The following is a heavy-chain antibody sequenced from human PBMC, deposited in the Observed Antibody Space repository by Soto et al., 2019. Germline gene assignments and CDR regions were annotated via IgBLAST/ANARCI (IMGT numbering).Heavy chain of an antibody. CDR3: AGGGGSQWLVRVLWFDP. CDR2: IIPIFGTA. D-gene: IGHD6-19*01. CDR1: GGTFSSYA. J-gene: IGHJ5*02. V-gene: IGHV1-69*06. Sequence: VASVKVSCKASGGTFSSYAISWVRQAPGQGLEWMGGIIPIFGTANYAQKFQGRVTITADKSTSTAYMELSSLRSEDTAVYYCAGGGGSQWLVRVLWFDPWGQGALVTVSS.